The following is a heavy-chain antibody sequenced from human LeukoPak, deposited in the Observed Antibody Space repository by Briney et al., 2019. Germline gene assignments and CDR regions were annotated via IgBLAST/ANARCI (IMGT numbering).Heavy chain of an antibody. CDR1: GGTFSSYA. CDR2: IIPILGIA. V-gene: IGHV1-69*04. D-gene: IGHD3-22*01. CDR3: ARGGYDSTPSWFYYGMDV. J-gene: IGHJ6*02. Sequence: SVKVSCKASGGTFSSYAISWVRQAPGQGLEWMGRIIPILGIANYAQKFQGRVTITADKSTSTAYMELSSLRSEDTAVYYCARGGYDSTPSWFYYGMDVWGQGTTVTVSS.